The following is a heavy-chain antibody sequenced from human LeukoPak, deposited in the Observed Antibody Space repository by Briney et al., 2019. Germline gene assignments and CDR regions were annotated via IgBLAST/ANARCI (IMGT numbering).Heavy chain of an antibody. CDR3: VRDFSRTRLERPFDY. V-gene: IGHV3-30*02. CDR2: IRYDGSNK. D-gene: IGHD1-1*01. Sequence: PGGSLRLSCAASGFTFSSYGMHWVRQAPGKGLEWVAFIRYDGSNKYYADSVKGRFTISRDNSKNTLYLQMNSLRAEDTAVYYCVRDFSRTRLERPFDYWGQGTLVTVSS. CDR1: GFTFSSYG. J-gene: IGHJ4*02.